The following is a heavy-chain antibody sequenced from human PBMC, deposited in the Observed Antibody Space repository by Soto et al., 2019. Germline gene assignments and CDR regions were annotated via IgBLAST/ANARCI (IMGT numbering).Heavy chain of an antibody. D-gene: IGHD4-17*01. CDR1: GLTSSTYA. J-gene: IGHJ4*02. CDR3: AKRLTTVTTVFDY. CDR2: ISGSGGST. Sequence: VGSLRLSCAASGLTSSTYAMSWVRQAPGKGLEWVSGISGSGGSTYYADSVKGRFTISRDNSKNMLYLQMNSLRAEDTAVYYCAKRLTTVTTVFDYWRQGTLVTVSS. V-gene: IGHV3-23*01.